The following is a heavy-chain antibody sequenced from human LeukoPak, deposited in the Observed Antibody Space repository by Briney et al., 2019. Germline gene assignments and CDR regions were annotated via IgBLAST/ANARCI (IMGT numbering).Heavy chain of an antibody. D-gene: IGHD3-10*01. CDR1: GITLSNYG. Sequence: GGSLRLSCAVSGITLSNYGMSWVRQAPGKGLEWVAGISGSGGGTVYADSVKGRFTISRDNPKNTLYLQMNSLRAEDTAVYFCAKRGVVIRVVLVGFHKEAYYFDSWGQGALVTVSS. CDR3: AKRGVVIRVVLVGFHKEAYYFDS. J-gene: IGHJ4*02. CDR2: ISGSGGGT. V-gene: IGHV3-23*01.